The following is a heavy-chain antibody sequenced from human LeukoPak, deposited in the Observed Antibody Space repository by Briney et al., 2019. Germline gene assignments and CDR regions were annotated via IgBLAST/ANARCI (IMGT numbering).Heavy chain of an antibody. J-gene: IGHJ4*02. CDR1: GFTFTTYS. D-gene: IGHD6-19*01. Sequence: GGSLRLSCAASGFTFTTYSMSWVRQGPGKGLEWVSSIYPSGDSTFYADSVKGRFTISRDNSKNTLYLQMSSLRPEDTAIYNCAKEVVPDSGWDLDYGGQGTLVTVSS. V-gene: IGHV3-23*01. CDR2: IYPSGDST. CDR3: AKEVVPDSGWDLDY.